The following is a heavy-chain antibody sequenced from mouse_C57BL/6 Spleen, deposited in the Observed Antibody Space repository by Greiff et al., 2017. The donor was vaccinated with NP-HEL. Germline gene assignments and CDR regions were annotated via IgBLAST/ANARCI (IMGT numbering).Heavy chain of an antibody. CDR2: IYPGDGDT. J-gene: IGHJ2*01. V-gene: IGHV1-80*01. CDR3: ARGDYYGSSCGD. Sequence: QVQLQQSGAELVKPGASVKISCKASGYAFSSYWMNWVKQRPGKGLEWIGQIYPGDGDTNYNGKFKGKATLTADKSSSTAYMQLSSLTSEDSAVYFCARGDYYGSSCGDWGQGTTLTVSS. CDR1: GYAFSSYW. D-gene: IGHD1-1*01.